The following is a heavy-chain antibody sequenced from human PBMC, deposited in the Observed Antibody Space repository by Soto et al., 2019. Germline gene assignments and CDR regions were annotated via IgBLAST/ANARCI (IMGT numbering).Heavy chain of an antibody. J-gene: IGHJ6*03. CDR2: IYYSGST. Sequence: SETLSLTCTVSGGSISSYYCSCIRQPPGKGLEWIGYIYYSGSTTYNPSLKSRVTISVDTSKNQFSLKLSSVTAADTAVYYCARHPPSPTGHYYYSYYMDVWGKGTTVTVSS. V-gene: IGHV4-59*08. CDR1: GGSISSYY. CDR3: ARHPPSPTGHYYYSYYMDV.